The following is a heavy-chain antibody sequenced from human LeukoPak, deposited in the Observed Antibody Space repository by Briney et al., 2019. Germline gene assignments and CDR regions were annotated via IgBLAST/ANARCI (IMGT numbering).Heavy chain of an antibody. CDR3: ARDVIQLWFDAFDI. J-gene: IGHJ3*02. D-gene: IGHD5-18*01. CDR2: IIPIFGTA. Sequence: GASVKVSCKASGGTFSSYAISWVRQAPGQGLEWMGGIIPIFGTANYAQKFQGRVTITAGESTSTAYMELSSLRSEDTAVYYCARDVIQLWFDAFDIWGQGTMVTVSS. V-gene: IGHV1-69*01. CDR1: GGTFSSYA.